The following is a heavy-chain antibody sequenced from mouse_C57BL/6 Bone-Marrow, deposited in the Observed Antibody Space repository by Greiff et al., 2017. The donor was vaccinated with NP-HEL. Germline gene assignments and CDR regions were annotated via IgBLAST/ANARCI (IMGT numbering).Heavy chain of an antibody. CDR2: IDPSDSYT. CDR1: GYTFTSYW. V-gene: IGHV1-69*01. J-gene: IGHJ3*01. CDR3: ANEGGYYGSGKAWFAY. Sequence: VQLQQPGAELVMPGASVKLSCKASGYTFTSYWMHWVKQRPGQGLEWIGEIDPSDSYTNYNQKFQSKSTLTVDKSSSTAYMLLSSLTSEDSAVYYCANEGGYYGSGKAWFAYWGQGTLVTVSA. D-gene: IGHD1-1*01.